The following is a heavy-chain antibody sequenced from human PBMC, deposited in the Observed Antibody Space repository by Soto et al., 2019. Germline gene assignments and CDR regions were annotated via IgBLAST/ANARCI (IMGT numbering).Heavy chain of an antibody. CDR1: GFTFDDYV. V-gene: IGHV3-9*01. D-gene: IGHD6-6*01. J-gene: IGHJ4*02. Sequence: EVPLVESGGGLVQPGRSLRLSCVVSGFTFDDYVMHWVRQAPGKGLEWVSGISRNSGTIEYADSVKGRFTVSRDNAKNSLYRQMDSLRAEDTALYYCVKDMGYGSSSTFDYWGQGTLVTVSS. CDR2: ISRNSGTI. CDR3: VKDMGYGSSSTFDY.